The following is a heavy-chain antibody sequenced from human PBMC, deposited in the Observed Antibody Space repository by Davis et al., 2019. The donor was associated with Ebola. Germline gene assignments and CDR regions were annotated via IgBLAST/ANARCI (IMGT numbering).Heavy chain of an antibody. CDR1: GGSVSNDNYY. D-gene: IGHD4-17*01. V-gene: IGHV4-61*01. CDR2: IYHGGYN. CDR3: ARQNGDSRFDYYYGMDV. J-gene: IGHJ6*02. Sequence: SETLSLTCTVSGGSVSNDNYYWTWIRQPPGKGLEWIGFIYHGGYNTYNPSLKSRFTMSVDTSNNQFSLKLSSVTAADTAVYYCARQNGDSRFDYYYGMDVWGQGTTVTVSS.